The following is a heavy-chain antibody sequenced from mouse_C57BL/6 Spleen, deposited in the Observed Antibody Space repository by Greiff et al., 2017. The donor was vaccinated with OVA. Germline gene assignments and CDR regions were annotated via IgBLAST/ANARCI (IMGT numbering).Heavy chain of an antibody. J-gene: IGHJ2*01. CDR1: GYTFTSYW. CDR3: ARGGLYYGSSPYYFDY. D-gene: IGHD1-1*01. Sequence: QVQLQQPGAELVKPGASVKMSCKASGYTFTSYWITWVKQRPGQGLEWIGDIYPGSGSTNYNEKFKSKATLTVDTSSSTAYMQLSSLTSEDSAVYYCARGGLYYGSSPYYFDYWGKGTTLTVSS. CDR2: IYPGSGST. V-gene: IGHV1-55*01.